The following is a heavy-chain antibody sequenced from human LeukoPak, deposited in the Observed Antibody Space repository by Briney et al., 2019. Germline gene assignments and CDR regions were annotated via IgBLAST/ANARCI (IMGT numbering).Heavy chain of an antibody. CDR3: ARENSGSYREFNY. CDR2: IYTSGDT. D-gene: IGHD1-26*01. J-gene: IGHJ4*02. V-gene: IGHV4-4*07. Sequence: SETLSLTCTVSGGSISSYYWSWIRQPAGKGLEWIGRIYTSGDTNYNASLKSRVSMSVDTSKNQFSLKLSSVTAADTAVFYCARENSGSYREFNYWGQGTLVTVSS. CDR1: GGSISSYY.